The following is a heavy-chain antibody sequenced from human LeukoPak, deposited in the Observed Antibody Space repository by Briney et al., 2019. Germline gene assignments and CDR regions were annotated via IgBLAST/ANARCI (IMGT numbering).Heavy chain of an antibody. Sequence: SETLSLTCTVSGGSISTNSYYWGWIRQTPGKGLEWIGSIYYTGVTYHNPPLKSRVTISLDTSKNKFSLRLSAVTAADTALYYCARGHLSATGNYYLDYWGQGTLVSVSS. V-gene: IGHV4-39*07. CDR3: ARGHLSATGNYYLDY. J-gene: IGHJ4*02. CDR1: GGSISTNSYY. CDR2: IYYTGVT.